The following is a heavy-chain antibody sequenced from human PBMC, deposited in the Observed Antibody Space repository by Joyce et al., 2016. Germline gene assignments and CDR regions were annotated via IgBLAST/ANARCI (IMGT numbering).Heavy chain of an antibody. CDR3: ARVSVRVHHMDV. CDR2: IYYSGNT. J-gene: IGHJ6*03. CDR1: GGSISSGAYY. V-gene: IGHV4-31*03. D-gene: IGHD3-10*01. Sequence: QVQLQESGPGLVKPSQTLSLTCTVSGGSISSGAYYWSLIRQHPGKGLEWIGYIYYSGNTYYNPSLKSRTNILIATSNNQVSLDLNSVTSADTGVYYCARVSVRVHHMDVWGKGTTVTVSS.